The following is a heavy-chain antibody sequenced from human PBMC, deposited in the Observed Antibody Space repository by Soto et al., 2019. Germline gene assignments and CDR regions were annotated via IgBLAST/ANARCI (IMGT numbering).Heavy chain of an antibody. J-gene: IGHJ6*02. CDR3: ARAPISVVPAARVCLRRDYFYGMGV. Sequence: EVQLVESGGGLVQPGGSLRLSCAASGFTFSSYEMNWVRQAPGKGLAWVSYISSSGSTIYYADSVKGRFTISRANAKNSLYLLMNSLRAEDTAGYYWARAPISVVPAARVCLRRDYFYGMGVWGQGTTVTVS. V-gene: IGHV3-48*03. CDR1: GFTFSSYE. CDR2: ISSSGSTI. D-gene: IGHD2-2*01.